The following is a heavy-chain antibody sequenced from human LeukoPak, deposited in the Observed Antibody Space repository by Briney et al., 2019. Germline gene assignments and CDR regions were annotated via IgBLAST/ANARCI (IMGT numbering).Heavy chain of an antibody. CDR3: ARDPYSGSYSDYYYYYMDV. D-gene: IGHD1-26*01. Sequence: GGSLRLSCAASGFTFSSYAMTWVRQAPGKGLEWVSAISGSGGSTYFADSVKGRFTISRDNSKNTLYLQMNSLRAEDTAVYYCARDPYSGSYSDYYYYYMDVWGKGTTVTVSS. CDR2: ISGSGGST. J-gene: IGHJ6*03. V-gene: IGHV3-23*01. CDR1: GFTFSSYA.